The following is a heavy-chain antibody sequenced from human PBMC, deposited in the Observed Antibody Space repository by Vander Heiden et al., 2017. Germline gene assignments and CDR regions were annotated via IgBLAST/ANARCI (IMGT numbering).Heavy chain of an antibody. CDR2: ISGTGGST. J-gene: IGHJ4*02. D-gene: IGHD3-22*01. V-gene: IGHV3-23*01. Sequence: EVQLLESGGGLVQHGGSLRLSCAASGFTFSSYAMRWVRQAPGKGLEWVSAISGTGGSTYCADSVKGRFTISRDNSKNTLYLQVNSLRAEDTAVYYCVPWYYYDSSGNFDYWGQGILVTVSS. CDR3: VPWYYYDSSGNFDY. CDR1: GFTFSSYA.